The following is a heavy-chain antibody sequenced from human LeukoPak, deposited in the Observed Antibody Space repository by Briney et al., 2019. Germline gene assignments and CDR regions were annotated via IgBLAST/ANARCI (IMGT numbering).Heavy chain of an antibody. V-gene: IGHV4-59*01. D-gene: IGHD6-19*01. J-gene: IGHJ5*02. Sequence: SETLSLTCTVSGGSISSYYWSWIRQPPGKGLEWIGYIYYSGSTNYNPSLKSRVTISVDTSKNQFSLKLSSVTAADTAVYYCARDIGISVAGSNWFDPWGPGTLVTVSS. CDR3: ARDIGISVAGSNWFDP. CDR1: GGSISSYY. CDR2: IYYSGST.